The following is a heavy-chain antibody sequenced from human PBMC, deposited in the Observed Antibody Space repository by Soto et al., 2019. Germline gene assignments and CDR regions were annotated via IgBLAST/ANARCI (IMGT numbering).Heavy chain of an antibody. V-gene: IGHV3-21*01. CDR2: ISSSSSYI. CDR3: AREENPGRQYDY. D-gene: IGHD4-4*01. Sequence: GGSLRLSCAASGLTFSSYSMNWVRQAPGKGLEWVSSISSSSSYIYYADSVKGRFTISRDNAKNSLYLQMSSLRAEDTAVYYCAREENPGRQYDYWGQGTLVTVSS. J-gene: IGHJ4*02. CDR1: GLTFSSYS.